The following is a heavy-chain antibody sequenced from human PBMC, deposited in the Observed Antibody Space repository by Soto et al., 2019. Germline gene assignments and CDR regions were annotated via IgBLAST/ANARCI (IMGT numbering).Heavy chain of an antibody. CDR2: IYHSGST. V-gene: IGHV4-30-2*01. J-gene: IGHJ4*02. Sequence: QLQLQESGSGLVKPSQTLSLTCAVSGGSISSGGYSWSWIRQPPGKGLEWIGYIYHSGSTYYNPSLKSRVTISVDRAKNQFSLKLSSVTAADTAVYYCARLGSRRMKDYYFDYWGQGTLVTVSS. CDR3: ARLGSRRMKDYYFDY. D-gene: IGHD2-15*01. CDR1: GGSISSGGYS.